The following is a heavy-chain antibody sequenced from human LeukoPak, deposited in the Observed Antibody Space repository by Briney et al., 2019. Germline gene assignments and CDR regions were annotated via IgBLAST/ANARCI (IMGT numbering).Heavy chain of an antibody. D-gene: IGHD3-22*01. CDR2: ISSSGSTI. Sequence: GGPLRLPCAASGFTFSSYEMNWVRQAPGKGLEWVSYISSSGSTIYYADSVKGRFTISRDNAKNSLYLQMNSLRAEDTAVYYCARDQTTYYSDSSGRGYYDYWGQGTLVTVSS. V-gene: IGHV3-48*03. J-gene: IGHJ4*02. CDR1: GFTFSSYE. CDR3: ARDQTTYYSDSSGRGYYDY.